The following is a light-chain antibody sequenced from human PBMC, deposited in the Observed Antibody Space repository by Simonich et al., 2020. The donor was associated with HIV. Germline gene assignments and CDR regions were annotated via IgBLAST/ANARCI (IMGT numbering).Light chain of an antibody. CDR1: SSDVGSYNL. CDR2: EGS. CDR3: SSYTSSGALRV. J-gene: IGLJ3*02. V-gene: IGLV2-14*02. Sequence: QSALTQPASVSGSPGQSITISCTGTSSDVGSYNLVSWYQHHPGKAPKLMIYEGSKRPSGVSNRFSGSKSGNTASLTISGLQAEDEADYYCSSYTSSGALRVFGGGTKLTVL.